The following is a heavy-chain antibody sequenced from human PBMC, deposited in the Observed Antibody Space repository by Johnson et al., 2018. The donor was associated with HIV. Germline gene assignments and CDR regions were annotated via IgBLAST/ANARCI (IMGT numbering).Heavy chain of an antibody. CDR2: ISGSGGST. V-gene: IGHV3-23*04. CDR1: GFTFNDYG. CDR3: ARAGIVGDQRDAFDI. Sequence: EVQLVESGGGVVRPGGSLRLSCAASGFTFNDYGMSWVRQGPGQGLEWVSGISGSGGSTYYADSVKVRVTISRDNSKNTLYLQMNSLRAEDTAVYYCARAGIVGDQRDAFDIWGQGTMVTVSS. J-gene: IGHJ3*02. D-gene: IGHD1-26*01.